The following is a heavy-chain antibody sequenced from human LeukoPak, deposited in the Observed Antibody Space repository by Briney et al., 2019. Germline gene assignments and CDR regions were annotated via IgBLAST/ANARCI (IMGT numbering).Heavy chain of an antibody. CDR3: ARVGSCSSTSCYPAYYYYYMDV. Sequence: SETLSLTCTVSGGSISSYYWSWIRQPAGKGLEWIGRIYTSGSTNYNPCLKSRVTMSVDTSKNQFSLKLSSVTAADTAVYYCARVGSCSSTSCYPAYYYYYMDVWGKGTTVTVSS. V-gene: IGHV4-4*07. D-gene: IGHD2-2*01. J-gene: IGHJ6*03. CDR2: IYTSGST. CDR1: GGSISSYY.